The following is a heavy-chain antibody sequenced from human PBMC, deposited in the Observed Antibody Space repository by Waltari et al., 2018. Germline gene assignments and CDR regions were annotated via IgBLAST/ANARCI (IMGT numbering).Heavy chain of an antibody. Sequence: EVQLVESGGGLVQPGGSLRLSCAASGSTFSSYWMHWVRQAPGKGLVWVSRINSDGSSTSYADSVKGRFTISRDNAKNTLYLQMNSLRAEDTAVYYCARDLMITFGGVIPGYWGQGTLVTVSS. J-gene: IGHJ4*02. CDR1: GSTFSSYW. CDR3: ARDLMITFGGVIPGY. CDR2: INSDGSST. D-gene: IGHD3-16*02. V-gene: IGHV3-74*01.